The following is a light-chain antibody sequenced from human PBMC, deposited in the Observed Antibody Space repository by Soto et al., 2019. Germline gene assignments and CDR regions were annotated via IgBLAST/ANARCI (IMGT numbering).Light chain of an antibody. CDR2: GTS. Sequence: EIVLTQSPGTLSLSPGERATLSCRASQGVSSGYLAWFQQKPGQAPRLLIYGTSSRATGIPDSFSGSGSGTDFTLTISRLEPEDFAVYYCPQYGISPFTFGPGTEVDIK. J-gene: IGKJ3*01. V-gene: IGKV3-20*01. CDR3: PQYGISPFT. CDR1: QGVSSGY.